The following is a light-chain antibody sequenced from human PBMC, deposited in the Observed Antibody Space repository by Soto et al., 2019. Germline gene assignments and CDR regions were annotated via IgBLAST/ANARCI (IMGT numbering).Light chain of an antibody. V-gene: IGKV1-8*01. CDR3: QQYYNWPPT. J-gene: IGKJ1*01. CDR2: AAS. Sequence: ITCRASQGISSYLAWYQQKPGKAPRLLIYAASTLQSGVPSRFSGSGSGTDFTLTISCLQSEDFAVYYCQQYYNWPPTFGQGTKVDIK. CDR1: QGISSY.